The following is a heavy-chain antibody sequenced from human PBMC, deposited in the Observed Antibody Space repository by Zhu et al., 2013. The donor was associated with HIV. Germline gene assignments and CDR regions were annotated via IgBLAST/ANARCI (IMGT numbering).Heavy chain of an antibody. J-gene: IGHJ3*01. D-gene: IGHD2-15*01. CDR2: IIPIFGST. Sequence: QVQLVQSGAEVKKPGSSVKVSCKASGGTVSSYAISWVRQAPGQGLEWMGGIIPIFGSTNYAQSFQGRVTITADKSTSTAYMELRSLRSEDSAVYYCARGGGHVVVAVGTFDVWGQGTSVTVSP. V-gene: IGHV1-69*06. CDR1: GGTVSSYA. CDR3: ARGGGHVVVAVGTFDV.